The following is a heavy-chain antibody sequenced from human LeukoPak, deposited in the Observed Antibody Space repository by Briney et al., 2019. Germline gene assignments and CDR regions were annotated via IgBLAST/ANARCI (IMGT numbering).Heavy chain of an antibody. Sequence: GASVKVSCKASGYTFTSYAMNWVRQAPGQGLEWMGWINTNTGNPTYAQGFTGRFVFSLDTSVSTAYLQIGSLKAEDTAVYYCARDPPPSYDFWSGYYKGGFDYWGQGTLVTVSS. CDR2: INTNTGNP. J-gene: IGHJ4*02. D-gene: IGHD3-3*01. CDR3: ARDPPPSYDFWSGYYKGGFDY. V-gene: IGHV7-4-1*01. CDR1: GYTFTSYA.